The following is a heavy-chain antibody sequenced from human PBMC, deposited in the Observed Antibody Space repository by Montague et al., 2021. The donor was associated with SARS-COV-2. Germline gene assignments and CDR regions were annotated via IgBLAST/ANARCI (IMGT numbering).Heavy chain of an antibody. Sequence: QSGAEVKTPGESLKISCKGSGYTFTTYWIGWVRQMPGKGLEWMGIIYPGDSDSGYSPSFQGQISITADKSINTAYLQWSRLKASDTAMYYCARVGEDSWNNVGGMDVWGQGTTVTVSS. CDR3: ARVGEDSWNNVGGMDV. J-gene: IGHJ6*02. V-gene: IGHV5-51*01. CDR2: IYPGDSDS. D-gene: IGHD1/OR15-1a*01. CDR1: GYTFTTYW.